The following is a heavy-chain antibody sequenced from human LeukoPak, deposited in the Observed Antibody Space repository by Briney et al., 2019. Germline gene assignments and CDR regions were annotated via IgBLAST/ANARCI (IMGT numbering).Heavy chain of an antibody. D-gene: IGHD5-18*01. V-gene: IGHV1-69*05. Sequence: SVKVSCNASGCTFSSYAISWVRQAPGQGLGWMGGIIPIFGTGNYAQKFQGRVTITTDESTSTAYMELSSLRSEDTAVYYCARNTRLLGAFGSRGKGTMVTVAS. CDR1: GCTFSSYA. J-gene: IGHJ3*02. CDR2: IIPIFGTG. CDR3: ARNTRLLGAFGS.